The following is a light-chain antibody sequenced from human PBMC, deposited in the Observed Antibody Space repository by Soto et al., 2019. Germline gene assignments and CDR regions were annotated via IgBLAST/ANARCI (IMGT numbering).Light chain of an antibody. CDR2: GAS. V-gene: IGKV3-15*01. Sequence: EIVRTQSPATLSVSPGKRATLSCRASQSVNTNLAWYQQKPGQAPRVLMYGASSRATGIPDRFSGSGSGTEFTLTITSLQYEDFAVYYCQQYNSWPRTFGQGTKVDIK. CDR1: QSVNTN. J-gene: IGKJ1*01. CDR3: QQYNSWPRT.